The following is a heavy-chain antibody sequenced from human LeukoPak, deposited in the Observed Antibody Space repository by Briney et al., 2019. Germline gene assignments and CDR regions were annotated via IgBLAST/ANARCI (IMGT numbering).Heavy chain of an antibody. D-gene: IGHD2-2*01. CDR1: GGSISSYY. V-gene: IGHV4-4*07. CDR3: ARGRDIVVVPAAKRRYFDL. Sequence: SETLSLTCTVSGGSISSYYWSWIRQPAGKGLEWIGRIYTSGSTNYNPSLKSRVTISVDTSKNQFSLKLSSVTAADTAVYYCARGRDIVVVPAAKRRYFDLWGRGTLVTVSS. CDR2: IYTSGST. J-gene: IGHJ2*01.